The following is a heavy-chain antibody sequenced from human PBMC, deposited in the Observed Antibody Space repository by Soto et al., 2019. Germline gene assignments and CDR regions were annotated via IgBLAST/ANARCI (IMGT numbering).Heavy chain of an antibody. CDR2: IYYSGST. V-gene: IGHV4-61*01. D-gene: IGHD1-7*01. CDR1: GGSVSSGSYY. Sequence: QVQLQESGPGLVKPWETLSLTCTVSGGSVSSGSYYWSWIRQPPGKGLEWIGYIYYSGSTNYNPSLKSRVTISVDTSKNQFSLKLSSVTAADTAVYYCARAHSDPEGTYYFDYWGQGTLVTVSS. CDR3: ARAHSDPEGTYYFDY. J-gene: IGHJ4*02.